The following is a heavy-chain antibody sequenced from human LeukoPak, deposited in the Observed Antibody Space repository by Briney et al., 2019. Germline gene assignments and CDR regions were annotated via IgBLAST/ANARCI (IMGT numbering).Heavy chain of an antibody. D-gene: IGHD3-22*01. CDR2: IRSKANSYAT. Sequence: QPGGSLKLSCAASGFTFSGSAMHWVRQASGKGLEWVGRIRSKANSYATAYAASVKGRFTISRDDSKNTAYLQMNSLKTEDTAVYYCTRHYYDSSPARTGGQRTLVTVSS. CDR1: GFTFSGSA. CDR3: TRHYYDSSPART. J-gene: IGHJ4*02. V-gene: IGHV3-73*01.